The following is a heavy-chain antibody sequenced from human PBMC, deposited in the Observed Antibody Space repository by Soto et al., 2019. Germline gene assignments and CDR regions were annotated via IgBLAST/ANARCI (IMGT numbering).Heavy chain of an antibody. CDR3: ARHGGGLVVVPAGIRRFDP. V-gene: IGHV4-39*01. Sequence: QVQLQESGPGLVKPSETLSLTCTVSGGSISSSYYYWGWIRQPPGKGLEWIGSIYYSGNTYYNPSLKSRVTISVNTSKNQFSLTVTSVTAADTAVYYCARHGGGLVVVPAGIRRFDPWGQGTLVTVSS. D-gene: IGHD2-2*02. CDR1: GGSISSSYYY. J-gene: IGHJ5*02. CDR2: IYYSGNT.